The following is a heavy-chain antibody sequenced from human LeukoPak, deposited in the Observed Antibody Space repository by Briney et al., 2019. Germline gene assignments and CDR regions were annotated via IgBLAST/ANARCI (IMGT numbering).Heavy chain of an antibody. CDR1: GGSITNYY. CDR3: ARGGKRQWLVRWFDP. V-gene: IGHV4-59*12. Sequence: PSETLSLTCTVSGGSITNYYWSWIRQPPGKGLEWIGFSYYNGNTNYNPSLKSRVTISVDMSKNQFSLSLRSVTAADTAVYYCARGGKRQWLVRWFDPWGQGTLVTVSS. J-gene: IGHJ5*02. CDR2: SYYNGNT. D-gene: IGHD6-19*01.